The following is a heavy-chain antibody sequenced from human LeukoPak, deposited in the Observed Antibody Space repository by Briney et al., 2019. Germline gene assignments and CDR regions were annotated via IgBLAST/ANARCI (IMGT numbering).Heavy chain of an antibody. Sequence: GGSLRLSCAASGFTFSSYAMSWVRQAPGKGLEWVSSISSSSSYIYYADSVKGRFTISRDNAKNSLYLQMNSLRAEDTAVYYCARDYSSPGNFDYWGQGTLVTVSS. D-gene: IGHD6-13*01. CDR1: GFTFSSYA. CDR2: ISSSSSYI. J-gene: IGHJ4*02. V-gene: IGHV3-21*01. CDR3: ARDYSSPGNFDY.